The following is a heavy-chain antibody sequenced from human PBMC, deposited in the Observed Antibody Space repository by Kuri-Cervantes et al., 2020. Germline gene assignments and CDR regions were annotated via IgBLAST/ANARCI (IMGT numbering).Heavy chain of an antibody. V-gene: IGHV5-51*01. D-gene: IGHD3-22*01. CDR1: GYSFTSYW. CDR2: IYPGDSDT. J-gene: IGHJ4*02. Sequence: KVSFKGSGYSFTSYWSGWVRQMPGKGLEWMGIIYPGDSDTRYSPSFQGQVTISADKSISTAYLQWSSLKASDTAMYYCARTYYYDSSGYLFDYWGQGTLVTVSS. CDR3: ARTYYYDSSGYLFDY.